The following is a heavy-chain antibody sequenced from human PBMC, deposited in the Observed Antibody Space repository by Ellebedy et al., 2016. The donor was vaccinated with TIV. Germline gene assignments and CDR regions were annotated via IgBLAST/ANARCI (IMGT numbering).Heavy chain of an antibody. CDR2: IYYSGST. CDR3: ARGYSGYDWEGY. D-gene: IGHD5-12*01. CDR1: GGSISSYY. V-gene: IGHV4-59*01. Sequence: SETLSLXXTVSGGSISSYYWSWIRQPPGKGLEWIGYIYYSGSTNYNPSLKSRVTISVDTSKNQFSLKLSSVTAADTAVYYCARGYSGYDWEGYWGQGTLVTVSS. J-gene: IGHJ4*02.